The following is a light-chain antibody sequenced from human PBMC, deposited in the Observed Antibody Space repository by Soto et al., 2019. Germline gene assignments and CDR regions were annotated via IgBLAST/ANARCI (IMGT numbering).Light chain of an antibody. CDR2: NVY. J-gene: IGLJ1*01. V-gene: IGLV2-14*03. CDR3: SAYTVSRTYV. CDR1: SSDVGAYNF. Sequence: QSALTQPASVSGSPGRSITISCTGTSSDVGAYNFVSWHQQHPGKAPKLMIYNVYDRPSGISYRFSGSKSGSTASLTISGLQGEDEADYYCSAYTVSRTYVFGTGTKVTVL.